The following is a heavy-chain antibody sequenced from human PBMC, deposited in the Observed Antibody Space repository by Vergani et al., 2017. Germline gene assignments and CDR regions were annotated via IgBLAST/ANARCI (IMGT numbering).Heavy chain of an antibody. Sequence: QVQLQESGPGLVKPSQTLSLTCSVPGDSTSSGVYYWNWIRQHPGKGLEWIGYIYSTGSTHHNPSLRRRINMSVDTSKNQFSLKLNSVTAADTAMYYGARMGGYDEGDAFRIGYFDSWGPGILVTVSS. CDR1: GDSTSSGVYY. D-gene: IGHD3-22*01. J-gene: IGHJ4*02. CDR2: IYSTGST. CDR3: ARMGGYDEGDAFRIGYFDS. V-gene: IGHV4-31*03.